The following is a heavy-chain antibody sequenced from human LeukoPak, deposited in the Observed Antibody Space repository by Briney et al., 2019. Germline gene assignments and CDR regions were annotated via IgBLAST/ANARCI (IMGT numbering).Heavy chain of an antibody. CDR2: IYPGDSDT. J-gene: IGHJ5*02. CDR3: ARTYGDYDNWFDP. CDR1: GYSFTSYW. D-gene: IGHD4-17*01. V-gene: IGHV5-51*01. Sequence: GESLKISCKGSGYSFTSYWIGWVRPMPGKGLGLMGIIYPGDSDTRYSPSFQGQVTISADKSISTAYQQWSSLKASDTAMYYCARTYGDYDNWFDPWGQGTLVTVSS.